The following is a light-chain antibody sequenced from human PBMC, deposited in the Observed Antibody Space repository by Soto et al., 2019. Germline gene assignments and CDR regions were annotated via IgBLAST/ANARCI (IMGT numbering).Light chain of an antibody. J-gene: IGKJ2*01. V-gene: IGKV1-5*01. CDR3: QQYNSYSSFT. CDR2: DAS. CDR1: QSISSW. Sequence: DIQMTQSPSTLSASVGDRVTITCRASQSISSWLAWYQQKPGKAPKVLIYDASSLESVVPSRFSGSGSWTEFTLTLSSLQADDFATYYCQQYNSYSSFTFGQGTKLEIK.